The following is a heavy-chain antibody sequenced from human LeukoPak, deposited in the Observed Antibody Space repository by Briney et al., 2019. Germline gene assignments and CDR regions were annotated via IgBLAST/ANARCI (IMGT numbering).Heavy chain of an antibody. J-gene: IGHJ4*02. V-gene: IGHV3-30*02. Sequence: GGSLRLSCAASGFTFSTYGIHWVRQAPGKGLEWVAFIRYDGNNKYYADSVKGRFTISKDNSKNTLFLQMNSLRPEDTAVYYCAKAIYLKGGYFDYWGQGTLVTVSS. CDR1: GFTFSTYG. D-gene: IGHD2-2*02. CDR2: IRYDGNNK. CDR3: AKAIYLKGGYFDY.